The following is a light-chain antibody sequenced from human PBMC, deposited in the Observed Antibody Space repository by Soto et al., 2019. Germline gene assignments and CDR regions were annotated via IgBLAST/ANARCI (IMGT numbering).Light chain of an antibody. V-gene: IGKV1-27*01. CDR1: QGIGVY. J-gene: IGKJ4*01. CDR2: AAS. CDR3: QKYNSAPLT. Sequence: DIPMTQSPSSVSASLGDRVTITCRASQGIGVYLAWFQQKPGNVPKLLIYAASTLQSGVPYRFSGSGSGTDFTLTISSLQPEDVATYYCQKYNSAPLTFGGGTKVEIK.